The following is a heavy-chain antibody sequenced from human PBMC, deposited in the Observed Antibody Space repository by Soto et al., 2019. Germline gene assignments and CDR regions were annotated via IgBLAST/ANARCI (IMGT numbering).Heavy chain of an antibody. CDR1: GGSFSDYY. V-gene: IGHV4-34*01. J-gene: IGHJ4*02. D-gene: IGHD2-21*01. CDR2: INHSGTT. Sequence: SETLSLTCAVYGGSFSDYYWSWIRQPPGKGLEWIGEINHSGTTNYNPSLKSRVTISEDTFKNQFSLKLNSVTAADTAVYYCARRGGGNYPFYFEFWDEGTLV. CDR3: ARRGGGNYPFYFEF.